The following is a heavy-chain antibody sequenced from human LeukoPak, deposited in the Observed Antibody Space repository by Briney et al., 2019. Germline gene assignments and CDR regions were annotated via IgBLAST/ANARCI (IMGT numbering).Heavy chain of an antibody. CDR2: IYTSGST. D-gene: IGHD6-6*01. CDR3: ASQQPVDSAIPY. Sequence: PSETLSLTCTVSGGSISSYYWSWIRQPAGKGLEWIGRIYTSGSTNYNPSLKSRVTISVDKSKNQFSLKVNSVTAADTAVYYCASQQPVDSAIPYWGQGTLVTVSS. CDR1: GGSISSYY. V-gene: IGHV4-4*07. J-gene: IGHJ4*02.